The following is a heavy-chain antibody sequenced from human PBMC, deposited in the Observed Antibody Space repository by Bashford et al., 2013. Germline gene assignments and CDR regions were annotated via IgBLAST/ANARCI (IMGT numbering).Heavy chain of an antibody. CDR3: ARGIILSEGLYAFDT. CDR2: ISSSGSTI. Sequence: VRQAPGKGLEWVSYISSSGSTIYYADSVKGRFTISRDNAKNSLYLQMNSLRAEDTAVYYCARGIILSEGLYAFDTWGQGTMVTVSS. V-gene: IGHV3-48*03. J-gene: IGHJ3*02. D-gene: IGHD2-21*01.